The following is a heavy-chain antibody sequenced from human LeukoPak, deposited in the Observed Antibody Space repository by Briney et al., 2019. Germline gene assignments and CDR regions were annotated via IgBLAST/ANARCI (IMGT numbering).Heavy chain of an antibody. V-gene: IGHV3-30-3*01. D-gene: IGHD2-15*01. CDR2: MSVNGVNK. CDR3: VRESCSGGSCTYDPFDI. CDR1: GFSFSSYS. Sequence: GGSLRLSCVASGFSFSSYSIHWVRRVPGKGLEWVAVMSVNGVNKYYADSVRGRFTVSRDISKNTQFLQMNSLRFEDTAVYFCVRESCSGGSCTYDPFDIWGHGTMVTVSA. J-gene: IGHJ3*02.